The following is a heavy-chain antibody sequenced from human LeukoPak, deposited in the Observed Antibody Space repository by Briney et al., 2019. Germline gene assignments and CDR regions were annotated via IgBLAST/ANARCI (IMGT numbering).Heavy chain of an antibody. CDR3: ARGRTGYTAGNWFDP. D-gene: IGHD1-14*01. J-gene: IGHJ5*02. CDR1: GFTFSSYE. Sequence: GGSLRLSCAASGFTFSSYEMHWVRQAPGKGLEWVSYISSSGSTIYYADSVKGRFTISRDNAKNSLYLQMNSLRAEDTAVYYCARGRTGYTAGNWFDPWGQGTLVTVSS. V-gene: IGHV3-48*03. CDR2: ISSSGSTI.